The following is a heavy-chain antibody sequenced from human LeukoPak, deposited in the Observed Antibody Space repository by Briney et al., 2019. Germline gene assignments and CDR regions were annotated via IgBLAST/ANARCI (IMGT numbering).Heavy chain of an antibody. CDR3: WRSPDIYNKVGGSYLTY. V-gene: IGHV1-18*01. J-gene: IGHJ4*02. CDR2: ISAYSGNT. CDR1: GYTFTSYG. D-gene: IGHD3-16*01. Sequence: ASVKVSCKASGYTFTSYGISWVRQAPGQGLEWMGWISAYSGNTNFAQNLQGRVTMTTDTSTSTAYMVLRSLITDDTAVYYCWRSPDIYNKVGGSYLTYGGQGPLFTFSS.